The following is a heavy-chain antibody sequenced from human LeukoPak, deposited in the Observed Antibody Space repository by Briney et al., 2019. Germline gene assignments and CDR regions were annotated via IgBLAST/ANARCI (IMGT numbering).Heavy chain of an antibody. Sequence: GRSLRLSCAASGFTFSNYGIHWVRQAPGKGLEWVTVISNDGSNKYYADSVKGRFTISRDNSKNTVYLQMNSLRAEDTAVYYCAKAGVAEYTGSPYYFDKWGQGTMVTVSS. D-gene: IGHD1-26*01. CDR1: GFTFSNYG. J-gene: IGHJ4*02. V-gene: IGHV3-30*18. CDR2: ISNDGSNK. CDR3: AKAGVAEYTGSPYYFDK.